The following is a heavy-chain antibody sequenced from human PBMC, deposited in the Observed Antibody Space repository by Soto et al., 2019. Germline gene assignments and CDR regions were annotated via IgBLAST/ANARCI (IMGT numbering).Heavy chain of an antibody. V-gene: IGHV4-34*01. Sequence: QVQLQQWGAGLLKPSETLSLTCAVYGGSFSGYYWSWIRQPPGKGLEWIGEINHSGSTNYNPSLKSRVTISVDTSKNQFSLKLSSVTAADTAVYYCARAGDIVATMLIEYWGQGTLVTVSS. J-gene: IGHJ4*02. CDR2: INHSGST. CDR3: ARAGDIVATMLIEY. CDR1: GGSFSGYY. D-gene: IGHD5-12*01.